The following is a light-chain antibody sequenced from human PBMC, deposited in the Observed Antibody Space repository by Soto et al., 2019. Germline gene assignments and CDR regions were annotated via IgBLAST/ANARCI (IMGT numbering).Light chain of an antibody. V-gene: IGKV3-20*01. Sequence: EIVLTQSPGTLSLSPGERGTLSWRASQSVSSSYLAWYQQKPGQAPRLLIYGASSRATGIPDRFSGSGSGTDFTLTISRLEPEDFAVYYCQQYGSSPQWTFGQGTKVEIK. CDR2: GAS. CDR1: QSVSSSY. J-gene: IGKJ1*01. CDR3: QQYGSSPQWT.